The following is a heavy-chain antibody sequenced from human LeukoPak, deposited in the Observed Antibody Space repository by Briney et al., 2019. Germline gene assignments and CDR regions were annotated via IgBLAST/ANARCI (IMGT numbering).Heavy chain of an antibody. J-gene: IGHJ4*02. Sequence: GGSLRLSCAASGFPLSSYSINRVRQAPGKGLEWVSYISSSGSAIYYVDSVKGRFTVSRDNAKNSLFLQMNSPRAEDTAVYYCVRVRGSYFDYWGQGALVTVSS. CDR1: GFPLSSYS. V-gene: IGHV3-48*01. D-gene: IGHD2-15*01. CDR2: ISSSGSAI. CDR3: VRVRGSYFDY.